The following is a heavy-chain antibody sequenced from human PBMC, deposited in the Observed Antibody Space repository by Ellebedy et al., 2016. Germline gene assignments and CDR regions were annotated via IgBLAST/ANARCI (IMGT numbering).Heavy chain of an antibody. V-gene: IGHV3-7*01. CDR3: ARDRWVLDDAFDI. J-gene: IGHJ3*02. CDR1: GFTFSSYW. D-gene: IGHD1-1*01. CDR2: IKQDGSEK. Sequence: GESLKISXAASGFTFSSYWMSWVRQAPGKGLEWVANIKQDGSEKYYVDSVKGRFTISRDNAKNSLYLQMNSLRAEDTAVYYCARDRWVLDDAFDIWGQGTMVTVSS.